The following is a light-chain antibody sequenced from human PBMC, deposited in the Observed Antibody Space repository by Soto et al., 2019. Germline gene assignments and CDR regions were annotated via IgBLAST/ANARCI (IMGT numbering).Light chain of an antibody. CDR3: TSYTGSNGVV. J-gene: IGLJ2*01. CDR2: EVK. V-gene: IGLV2-18*02. Sequence: QSALTQPPSVSGSPGQSVTISCTGTSSDIGAYNRVSWYQQPPGTTPKLMIFEVKNRPSGVPDRFSGSKSGNTATLTISGLQAEDEGDYYCTSYTGSNGVVFGGGTKLTVL. CDR1: SSDIGAYNR.